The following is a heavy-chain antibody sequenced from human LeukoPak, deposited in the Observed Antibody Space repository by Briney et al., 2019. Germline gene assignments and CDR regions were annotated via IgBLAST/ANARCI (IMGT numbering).Heavy chain of an antibody. V-gene: IGHV3-66*01. Sequence: GGSLRLSCAASGFTFSSYGMHWVRQAPGKGLEWVSVIYSGGGTYHADSVKGRFTMSRDNSKNTLYLQMNSLRAEDTAVYYCARGGREGFDYWGQGTLVTVSS. CDR2: IYSGGGT. CDR1: GFTFSSYG. CDR3: ARGGREGFDY. D-gene: IGHD3-16*01. J-gene: IGHJ4*02.